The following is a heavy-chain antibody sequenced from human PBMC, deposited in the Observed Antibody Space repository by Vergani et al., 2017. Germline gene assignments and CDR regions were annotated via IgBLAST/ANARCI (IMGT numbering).Heavy chain of an antibody. V-gene: IGHV3-30-3*01. J-gene: IGHJ3*02. CDR1: GFTFSSYA. D-gene: IGHD3-22*01. Sequence: QVQLVESGGGVVQPGRSLRLSCAASGFTFSSYAMHWVRQAPGKGLEWVAVISYDGSNKYYADSVKGRFTISRDNSKKMLYRQMNSLRAEDTAVYYCSRALSSGYYTFDIWGQGTMVTVSS. CDR3: SRALSSGYYTFDI. CDR2: ISYDGSNK.